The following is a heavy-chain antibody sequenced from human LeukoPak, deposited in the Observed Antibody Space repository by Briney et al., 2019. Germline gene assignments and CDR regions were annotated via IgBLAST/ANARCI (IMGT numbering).Heavy chain of an antibody. CDR1: GGSFSGYY. Sequence: SETLSLTCAVYGGSFSGYYWSWIRQPPGKGLEWIGEINHSGSTNYNPSLKSRVTISVDTSKNQFSLKLSSVTAADTAVYYCARGRNLYSTYYYYRDVWGKGTTVTVSS. D-gene: IGHD4-11*01. J-gene: IGHJ6*03. CDR2: INHSGST. CDR3: ARGRNLYSTYYYYRDV. V-gene: IGHV4-34*01.